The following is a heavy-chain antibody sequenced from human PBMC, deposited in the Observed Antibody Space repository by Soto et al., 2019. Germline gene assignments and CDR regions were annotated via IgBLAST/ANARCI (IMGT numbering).Heavy chain of an antibody. CDR2: ISGSGGST. J-gene: IGHJ4*02. CDR3: ALHPDFPSAYMGALDY. Sequence: GGSLRLSCAASGFTFSSYAMSWVRQAPGKGLEWVSAISGSGGSTYYADSVKGRFTISRDNSKNTLYLQMNSLRAEETAVSYCALHPDFPSAYMGALDYWGQGTLVTVSS. V-gene: IGHV3-23*01. D-gene: IGHD3-3*01. CDR1: GFTFSSYA.